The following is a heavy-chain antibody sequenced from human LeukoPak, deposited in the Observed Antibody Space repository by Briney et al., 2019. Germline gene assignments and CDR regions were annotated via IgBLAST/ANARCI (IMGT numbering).Heavy chain of an antibody. D-gene: IGHD6-13*01. V-gene: IGHV4-4*07. CDR1: GGSIHDYY. Sequence: SETLSLTCTVFGGSIHDYYWTWIRRSPGKGLEWIGRVQINENNNYNPSLWSRLTLSLDTSKNQYSLNLTSVTAADTAIYYCARESVAAGTRWFDYWGQGTLITVSS. CDR2: VQINENN. CDR3: ARESVAAGTRWFDY. J-gene: IGHJ4*02.